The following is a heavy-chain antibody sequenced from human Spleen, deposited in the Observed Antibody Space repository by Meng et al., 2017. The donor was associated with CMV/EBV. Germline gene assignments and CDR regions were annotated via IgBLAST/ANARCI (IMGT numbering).Heavy chain of an antibody. CDR1: GFTFGSYA. Sequence: EVQLLESGGGLVQPGGSLRLSCAASGFTFGSYAMSWVRQAPGKGLEWVLAISGSGSSTYYAACVKGRFTISRNNSRNTLYLQMNSLRAEDTAVDYGANLYLNAYDFWSGYGYWGQGTLVTVSS. CDR2: ISGSGSST. CDR3: ANLYLNAYDFWSGYGY. V-gene: IGHV3-23*01. D-gene: IGHD3-3*01. J-gene: IGHJ4*02.